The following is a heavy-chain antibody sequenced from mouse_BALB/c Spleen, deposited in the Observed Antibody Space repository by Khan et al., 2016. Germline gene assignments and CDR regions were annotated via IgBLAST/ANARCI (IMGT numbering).Heavy chain of an antibody. CDR3: ARMARTIN. Sequence: EVELVVSGGGLVQPGGSLKLSCAASGFTFSSYGMSWVRQTPDKRLELVATINSNGGSPYYPDSVKGRFTISRDNAKNTLYLQMSSLKSEDTAMYYCARMARTINWGQGTTLTVSS. CDR2: INSNGGSP. J-gene: IGHJ2*01. V-gene: IGHV5-6-3*01. CDR1: GFTFSSYG.